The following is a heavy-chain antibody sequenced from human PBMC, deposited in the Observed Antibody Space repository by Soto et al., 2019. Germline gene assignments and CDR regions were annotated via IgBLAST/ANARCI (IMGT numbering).Heavy chain of an antibody. CDR3: VRADSSGYYGDY. V-gene: IGHV3-74*01. CDR2: INSDGSST. CDR1: GFTFSSYW. J-gene: IGHJ4*02. Sequence: GGSLRLSCAASGFTFSSYWMHWVRQAPGKGLVWVSRINSDGSSTSYADSVKGRFTISRDNAKNTLYLQMNSLRAEDTAVYYCVRADSSGYYGDYWGQGTLVTVSS. D-gene: IGHD3-22*01.